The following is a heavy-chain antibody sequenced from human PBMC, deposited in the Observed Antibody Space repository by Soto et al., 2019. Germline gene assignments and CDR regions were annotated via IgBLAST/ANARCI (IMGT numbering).Heavy chain of an antibody. CDR3: ARGPTPEQLVAAPEVWFDP. Sequence: QVQLVQSGAEVKKPGSSVKVSCKASGGTFSSYAISWVRQAPGQGLEWMGGIIPIFGTANYAQKFQGRVTNTADETMSPAYXELSSLRSEDTAVYSCARGPTPEQLVAAPEVWFDPWGQGTLVTVSS. D-gene: IGHD5-12*01. V-gene: IGHV1-69*12. CDR1: GGTFSSYA. CDR2: IIPIFGTA. J-gene: IGHJ5*02.